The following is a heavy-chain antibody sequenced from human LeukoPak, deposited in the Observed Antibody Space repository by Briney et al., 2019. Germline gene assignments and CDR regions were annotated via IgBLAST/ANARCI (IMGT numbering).Heavy chain of an antibody. CDR3: ATDLIHYYASGAKT. CDR2: IKQDGSEK. Sequence: GGSLRLSCAASGFTFSSYWMSWGRQAPGKGLEWVANIKQDGSEKYYVDSVKGRFTISRDNAKNSLYLQMNSLRAEDTAVYYCATDLIHYYASGAKTWGQGTLVTVSS. V-gene: IGHV3-7*01. CDR1: GFTFSSYW. D-gene: IGHD3-10*01. J-gene: IGHJ5*02.